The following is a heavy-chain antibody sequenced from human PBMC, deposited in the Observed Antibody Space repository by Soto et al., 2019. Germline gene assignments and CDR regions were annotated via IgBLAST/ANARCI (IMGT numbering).Heavy chain of an antibody. Sequence: PSETLSLTCEVYGGSPNAYYWTWIRQSPGKGPEWIGEINHSGKIHYNPSLESRLSISADTSKRQFSLTLTSVTAADAAMYYCVTSNNLFHSYYDNWGQGTLVTVSS. J-gene: IGHJ4*02. CDR1: GGSPNAYY. CDR3: VTSNNLFHSYYDN. CDR2: INHSGKI. V-gene: IGHV4-34*01. D-gene: IGHD1-1*01.